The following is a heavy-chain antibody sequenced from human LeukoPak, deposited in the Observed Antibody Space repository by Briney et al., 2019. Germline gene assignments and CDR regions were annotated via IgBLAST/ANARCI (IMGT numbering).Heavy chain of an antibody. D-gene: IGHD2-2*01. J-gene: IGHJ6*03. CDR2: INPNSGGT. V-gene: IGHV1-2*02. CDR1: GYTFTGYY. CDR3: AXXXXXSTSXPNXXYYYMDX. Sequence: ASVKVSCKASGYTFTGYYMHWVRQAPGQGLEWMGWINPNSGGTNYAQKFQGRVTMTRDTSISTAYMELSRLRSDNTAVYYCAXXXXXSTSXPNXXYYYMDXWGKGTTVTVSS.